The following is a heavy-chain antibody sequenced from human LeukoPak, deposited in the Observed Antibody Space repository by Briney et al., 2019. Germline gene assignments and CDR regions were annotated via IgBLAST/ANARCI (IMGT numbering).Heavy chain of an antibody. V-gene: IGHV4-34*01. CDR3: ARTKRTSHYYFDY. CDR1: GGSFSGYY. Sequence: SGTLSLTCAVYGGSFSGYYCSWIRQPPGKGLEWIGEINHSGSTNYNPSLKSRVTISVDTSKNQFSLKLSSVTAADTAMYYCARTKRTSHYYFDYWGQGTLATVSS. CDR2: INHSGST. J-gene: IGHJ4*02. D-gene: IGHD2-2*01.